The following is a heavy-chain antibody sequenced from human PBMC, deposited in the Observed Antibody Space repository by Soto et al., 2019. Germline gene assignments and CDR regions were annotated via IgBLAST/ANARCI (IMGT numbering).Heavy chain of an antibody. J-gene: IGHJ4*02. CDR3: ARGYCSGGSGYPLSDD. CDR1: GSIFGGYG. V-gene: IGHV3-30*19. D-gene: IGHD2-15*01. CDR2: ISYDGSNK. Sequence: PGGSLRLSCAASGSIFGGYGMHWVRQAPGKGQEWVAVISYDGSNKYYADSVKGRFTISRDNSKSTLYLQMNSLRAEDTAVYYCARGYCSGGSGYPLSDDWGQGTLVIVSS.